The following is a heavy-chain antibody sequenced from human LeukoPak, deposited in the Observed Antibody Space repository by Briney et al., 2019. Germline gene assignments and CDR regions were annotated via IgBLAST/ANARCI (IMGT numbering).Heavy chain of an antibody. Sequence: SETLSLPCTVSGDSINSESYRWGWLRQPPAKGLEWLASIYYSGSPHYNPSLQSRDTISIGTSNNHSSQVLLSLRADDTAFHYCARLFGNEHGDKRGCVYWGQRTMVTVSS. J-gene: IGHJ4*02. D-gene: IGHD4/OR15-4a*01. V-gene: IGHV4-39*02. CDR1: GDSINSESYR. CDR3: ARLFGNEHGDKRGCVY. CDR2: IYYSGSP.